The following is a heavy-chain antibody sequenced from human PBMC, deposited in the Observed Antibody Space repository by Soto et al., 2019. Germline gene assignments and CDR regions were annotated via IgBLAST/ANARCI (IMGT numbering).Heavy chain of an antibody. CDR2: IYYSGST. Sequence: SETLSLTCTVSGGSISSYYWSWIRQPPGKGLQWIGYIYYSGSTNYNPSLKSRVTISVDTSKNQFSLKLSSVTAADTAVYHSARSYPYYGSGSYSYYGMVVVGQGTTETASS. V-gene: IGHV4-59*01. CDR1: GGSISSYY. CDR3: ARSYPYYGSGSYSYYGMVV. D-gene: IGHD3-10*01. J-gene: IGHJ6*02.